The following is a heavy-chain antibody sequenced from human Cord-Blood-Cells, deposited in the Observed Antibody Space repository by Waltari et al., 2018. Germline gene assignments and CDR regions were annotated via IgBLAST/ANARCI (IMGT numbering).Heavy chain of an antibody. J-gene: IGHJ4*02. Sequence: EVQLVESGGGVVRPGGSLRLSCAASGFTFADYGMSWVRQAPGKGLEWVSGINWNGGSTGYADSVKGRFTISRDNAKNSLYLQMNSLRAEDTALYYCARGLYYYGSGSYYNYFDYWGQGTLVTVSS. CDR2: INWNGGST. CDR1: GFTFADYG. D-gene: IGHD3-10*01. V-gene: IGHV3-20*04. CDR3: ARGLYYYGSGSYYNYFDY.